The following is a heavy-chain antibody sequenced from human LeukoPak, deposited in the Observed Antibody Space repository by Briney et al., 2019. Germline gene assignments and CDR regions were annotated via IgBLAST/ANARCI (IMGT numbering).Heavy chain of an antibody. CDR2: ISYDGSNK. CDR3: AKDLATFYGILTGYYSPPGY. V-gene: IGHV3-30*18. D-gene: IGHD3-9*01. CDR1: GFTFSSYG. J-gene: IGHJ4*02. Sequence: GGSLRLSCAASGFTFSSYGMHWVRQAPGKGLEWVAVISYDGSNKYYADSVKGRFTISRDNSKNTLYLQMNSLRAEDTAVYYCAKDLATFYGILTGYYSPPGYWGQGTLVTVSS.